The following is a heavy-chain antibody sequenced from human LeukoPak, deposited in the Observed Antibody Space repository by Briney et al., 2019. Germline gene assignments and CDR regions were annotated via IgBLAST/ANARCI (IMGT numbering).Heavy chain of an antibody. CDR3: ARTAKYCSSTSCNWHFDY. CDR2: IYTSGST. D-gene: IGHD2-2*01. CDR1: GGSISSGSYY. J-gene: IGHJ4*02. Sequence: PSQTLSLTCTVSGGSISSGSYYWSWIRQPAGKGLEWIGRIYTSGSTNYNPSLKSRVTISVDTSKNQFSLKLSSVTAADTAVYYCARTAKYCSSTSCNWHFDYWGQGTLVTVSS. V-gene: IGHV4-61*02.